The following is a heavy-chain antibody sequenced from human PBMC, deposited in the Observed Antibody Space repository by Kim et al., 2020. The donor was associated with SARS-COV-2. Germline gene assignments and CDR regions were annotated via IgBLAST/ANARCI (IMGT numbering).Heavy chain of an antibody. CDR1: GGSISSGSYY. Sequence: SETLSLTCTVSGGSISSGSYYWSWIRQPAGKGLEWIGRIYTSGSTNYNPSLKSRVTISVDTSKNQFSLKLSSVTAADTAVYYCARGGQQLPLDYWGQGTLVTVSS. D-gene: IGHD6-13*01. J-gene: IGHJ4*02. CDR2: IYTSGST. V-gene: IGHV4-61*02. CDR3: ARGGQQLPLDY.